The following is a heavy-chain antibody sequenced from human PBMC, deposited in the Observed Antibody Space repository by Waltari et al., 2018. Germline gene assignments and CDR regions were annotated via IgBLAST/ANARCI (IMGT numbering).Heavy chain of an antibody. CDR2: ISSTSGSM. CDR1: GLTFSIYS. CDR3: ASGQDGTSFVLSF. Sequence: EVQLVESGGDLIQPGGSLRLSCAVSGLTFSIYSMNWVRQVPGKGLCWVSYISSTSGSMYYADSVKGRFTISRDNTRKSVYLQMNSLRVEDSAVYYCASGQDGTSFVLSFWGQGTKVTVSS. D-gene: IGHD3-16*01. V-gene: IGHV3-48*01. J-gene: IGHJ6*02.